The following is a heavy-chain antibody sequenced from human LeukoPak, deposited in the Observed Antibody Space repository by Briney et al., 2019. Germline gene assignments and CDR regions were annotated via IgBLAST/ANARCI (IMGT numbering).Heavy chain of an antibody. V-gene: IGHV4-61*01. J-gene: IGHJ3*02. CDR3: EREDIVVVPAADAFDI. CDR2: IYYSGST. CDR1: GGSVSSCSYY. D-gene: IGHD2-2*01. Sequence: SETLSLTCTVSGGSVSSCSYYWSWIRQPPGKGLEWIGYIYYSGSTNYNPSLKSRVTISVDKCKNQLSLKLSSVTAADTAVYYCEREDIVVVPAADAFDIWGQGTMVTVSS.